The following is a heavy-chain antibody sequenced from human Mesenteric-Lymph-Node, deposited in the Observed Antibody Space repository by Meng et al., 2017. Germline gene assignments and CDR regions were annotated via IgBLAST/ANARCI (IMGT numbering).Heavy chain of an antibody. Sequence: VQLLQFGFELKAPGASVKVSCKASGYTFTSYAINWLRQAPGQGPEWMGWINTNNGNPTYAQGFTGRFVFSLDTSVSTAYVQISSLKVEDTAMYYCARDNYDTASRFDYWGQGTLVTVSS. J-gene: IGHJ4*02. CDR3: ARDNYDTASRFDY. D-gene: IGHD3-22*01. CDR1: GYTFTSYA. CDR2: INTNNGNP. V-gene: IGHV7-4-1*02.